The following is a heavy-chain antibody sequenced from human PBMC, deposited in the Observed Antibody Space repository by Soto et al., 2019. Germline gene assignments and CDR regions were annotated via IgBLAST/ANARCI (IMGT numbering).Heavy chain of an antibody. CDR1: GGTFGNHA. J-gene: IGHJ4*02. CDR3: AREAGYSYGYVFDY. Sequence: QAQLVQSGAEVKKPGSSVKVSCTASGGTFGNHAISWVRQAPGQGLEWMGGIIPVLSVGDNAQKFQGRVTITADTSTNTAYMELSSLRSEDTAHYYCAREAGYSYGYVFDYWGQGTLVIVSS. V-gene: IGHV1-69*09. D-gene: IGHD5-18*01. CDR2: IIPVLSVG.